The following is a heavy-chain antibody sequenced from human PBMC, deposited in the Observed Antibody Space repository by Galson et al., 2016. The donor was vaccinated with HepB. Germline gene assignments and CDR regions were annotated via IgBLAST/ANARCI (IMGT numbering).Heavy chain of an antibody. D-gene: IGHD4-11*01. V-gene: IGHV4-39*01. Sequence: SETLSLTCTVSGGSIISSSYYWGWIRQPPGKGLDWIGTIYYSGSTFYNPSLKSRVTISVDTSKNQFSLNLTSVTAADTAVYYCAGKGSVTTNFDYWGQGALVTVSS. CDR1: GGSIISSSYY. CDR3: AGKGSVTTNFDY. J-gene: IGHJ4*02. CDR2: IYYSGST.